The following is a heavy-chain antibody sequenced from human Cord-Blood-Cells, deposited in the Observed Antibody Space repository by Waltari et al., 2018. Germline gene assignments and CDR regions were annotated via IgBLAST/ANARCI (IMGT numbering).Heavy chain of an antibody. Sequence: QVQLVESGGGVVQPGRSLRLSCAASGFTFSSYAMHWVRQAPGKGLEWVAVISYDGSNKYYADSVKGRFTISRDISKNTLYLQMNSLRAEDTAVYYCARDTRVVVPAAIDYWGQGTLVTVSS. CDR2: ISYDGSNK. CDR3: ARDTRVVVPAAIDY. D-gene: IGHD2-2*01. CDR1: GFTFSSYA. V-gene: IGHV3-30-3*01. J-gene: IGHJ4*02.